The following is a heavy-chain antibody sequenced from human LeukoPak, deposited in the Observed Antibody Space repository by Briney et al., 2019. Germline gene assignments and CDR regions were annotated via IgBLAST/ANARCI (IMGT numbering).Heavy chain of an antibody. Sequence: ASVKVSCKASGGTFSSYAISWVRQAPGQGLEWMGGIIPIFGTANYAQKFQGRVTITADESTSTAYMELSSLRSEDTAVYYCASSRTKRITTNQGVREYYYGMDVWGQGTTVTVSS. V-gene: IGHV1-69*13. J-gene: IGHJ6*02. CDR1: GGTFSSYA. CDR3: ASSRTKRITTNQGVREYYYGMDV. D-gene: IGHD3-10*01. CDR2: IIPIFGTA.